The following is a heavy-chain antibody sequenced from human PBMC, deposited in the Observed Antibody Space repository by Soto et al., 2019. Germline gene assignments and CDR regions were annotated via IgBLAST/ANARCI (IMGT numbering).Heavy chain of an antibody. J-gene: IGHJ4*02. V-gene: IGHV4-34*01. CDR2: INHSGST. CDR3: ARGEMATIRIGYFDY. Sequence: SQSLSLTWAVYAGSFSGYYCSWIRQPPGKGLEWIGEINHSGSTNYNPSLKSRVTISVDTPKNQFSLKLSSVTAADTAVYYCARGEMATIRIGYFDYWGQGTLVTVSS. CDR1: AGSFSGYY. D-gene: IGHD5-12*01.